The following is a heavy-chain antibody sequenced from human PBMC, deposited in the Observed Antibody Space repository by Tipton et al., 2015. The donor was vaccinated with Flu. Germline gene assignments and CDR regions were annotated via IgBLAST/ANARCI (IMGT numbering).Heavy chain of an antibody. D-gene: IGHD1-26*01. CDR2: LVHDGTT. CDR1: GYSIGRGYY. V-gene: IGHV4-38-2*02. J-gene: IGHJ4*02. Sequence: TLSLTCTVSGYSIGRGYYWGCIRQPPGKALVWIGNLVHDGTTYYNHPPHSRVTISMDTSTNHFSLMLRAVTAADTAVYFCANQELLRAHVHSWGQGTLVTVSS. CDR3: ANQELLRAHVHS.